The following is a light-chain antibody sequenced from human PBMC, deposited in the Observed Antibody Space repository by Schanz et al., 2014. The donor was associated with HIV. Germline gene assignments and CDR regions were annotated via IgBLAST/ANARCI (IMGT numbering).Light chain of an antibody. Sequence: QSALTQPPSASGSRGQSVTISCTGTSSDVGSYDYVSWYQQHPGQAPKLLIYDVTYRPSGISNRFSGSKSGYTASLTISGLQADDEADYYCSSYTTSSTLVFGGGTKVTVL. CDR2: DVT. J-gene: IGLJ2*01. CDR1: SSDVGSYDY. V-gene: IGLV2-14*03. CDR3: SSYTTSSTLV.